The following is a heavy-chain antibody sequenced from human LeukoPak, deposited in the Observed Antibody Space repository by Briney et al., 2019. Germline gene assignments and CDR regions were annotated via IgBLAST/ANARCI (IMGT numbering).Heavy chain of an antibody. Sequence: GGSLRLSCAASGFTFSSYSMNWVRQAPGKGLEWVSSISSSSSYIYYADSVKGRFTISRDNAKKPLYLQMNSLRAEDTAVYYCARGASSGFDALDIWGQGTMVTVSS. CDR1: GFTFSSYS. V-gene: IGHV3-21*01. CDR2: ISSSSSYI. D-gene: IGHD3-22*01. CDR3: ARGASSGFDALDI. J-gene: IGHJ3*02.